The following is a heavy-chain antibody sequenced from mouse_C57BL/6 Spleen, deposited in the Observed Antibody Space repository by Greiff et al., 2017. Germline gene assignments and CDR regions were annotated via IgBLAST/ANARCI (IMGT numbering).Heavy chain of an antibody. D-gene: IGHD2-5*01. Sequence: VKLMESGPGLVQPSQSLSITCTVSGFSLTSYGVHWVRQSPGKGLEWLGVIWSGGSTDYNAAFISRLSISKDNSKSQVFFKMNSLQADDTAIYYCARGDYSNPYAMDYWGQGTSVTVSS. CDR3: ARGDYSNPYAMDY. V-gene: IGHV2-2*01. CDR1: GFSLTSYG. CDR2: IWSGGST. J-gene: IGHJ4*01.